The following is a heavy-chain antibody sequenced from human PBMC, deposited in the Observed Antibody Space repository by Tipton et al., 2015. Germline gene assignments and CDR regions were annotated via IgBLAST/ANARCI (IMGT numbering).Heavy chain of an antibody. CDR3: AREGLGSGSWALDY. CDR2: INSSGGST. V-gene: IGHV1-46*01. Sequence: QSGPEVKKPGASVKVSCKASGYTFTGYYMHWVRQARGQGLEWMGVINSSGGSTDYAQNFQGRVTMTTDTSTSTVYMELSSLRSEDTAVYFCAREGLGSGSWALDYWGQGTLVTVSS. J-gene: IGHJ4*02. CDR1: GYTFTGYY. D-gene: IGHD3-10*01.